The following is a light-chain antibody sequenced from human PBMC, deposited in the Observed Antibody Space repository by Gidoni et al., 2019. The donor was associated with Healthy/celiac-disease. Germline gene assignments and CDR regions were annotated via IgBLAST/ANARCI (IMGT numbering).Light chain of an antibody. CDR2: YAS. Sequence: SYVLTQPPSVSVAPGKTARITCWGNNIGIKSVHWYQQKPGQAPVLVISYASDRPSGIPEGFPGSNSGNTATLAIRRVEAGDEADYYCQVWDNSSDVVFGGGTKLTVL. J-gene: IGLJ2*01. V-gene: IGLV3-21*04. CDR3: QVWDNSSDVV. CDR1: NIGIKS.